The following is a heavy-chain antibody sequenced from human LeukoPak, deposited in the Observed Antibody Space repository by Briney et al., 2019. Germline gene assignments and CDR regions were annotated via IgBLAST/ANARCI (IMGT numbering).Heavy chain of an antibody. CDR3: ASSMYSGSYRNY. V-gene: IGHV3-30*14. CDR2: ISYDGSNK. J-gene: IGHJ4*02. D-gene: IGHD1-26*01. CDR1: GFTFSGYP. Sequence: PGKSLRLFCAASGFTFSGYPIHWVRQAPGKGLEWVAVISYDGSNKYYADSVKGRFTISRDNSKNTLYLQMDSLRAEDTAVYYCASSMYSGSYRNYWGQGTLVTVSS.